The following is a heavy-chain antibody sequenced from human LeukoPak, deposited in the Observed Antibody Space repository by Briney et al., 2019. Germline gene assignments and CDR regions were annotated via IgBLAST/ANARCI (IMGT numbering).Heavy chain of an antibody. CDR3: ARDRYDSSGYYFNGNRNFDY. CDR2: IYYSGST. D-gene: IGHD3-22*01. CDR1: GGSISSYY. Sequence: SETLSLTCTVSGGSISSYYWNWIRQPPGKGLEWIGYIYYSGSTNYNPSLKSRVTISVDTSKNQFSLKLSSVTAADTAVYYCARDRYDSSGYYFNGNRNFDYWAREPWSPSPQ. J-gene: IGHJ4*02. V-gene: IGHV4-59*12.